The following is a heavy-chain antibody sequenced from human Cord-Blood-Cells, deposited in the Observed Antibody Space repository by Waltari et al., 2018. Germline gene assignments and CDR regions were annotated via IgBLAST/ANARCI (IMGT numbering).Heavy chain of an antibody. D-gene: IGHD1-26*01. CDR2: IYHSGST. V-gene: IGHV4-38-2*02. J-gene: IGHJ4*02. CDR1: GYSISSGYY. Sequence: QVQLQESGPGLVKPSETLSLTCAVSGYSISSGYYWGWIRQPPGKGLEWIGSIYHSGSTYSNPALKSRVTISVDTSKNQFSLKLSSVTAADTAVYYCARDQGGGKTPVDYWGQGTLVTVSS. CDR3: ARDQGGGKTPVDY.